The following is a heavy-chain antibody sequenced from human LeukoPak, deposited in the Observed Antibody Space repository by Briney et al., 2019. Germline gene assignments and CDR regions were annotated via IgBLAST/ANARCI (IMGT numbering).Heavy chain of an antibody. Sequence: SQTLSLTCTVSGGSISSGGYYWSWIRQHPGKGLEWIGYIYYSGSTYYNPSLKSRVTISVDTSKNQFSLKLSSVTAADTAVYYCVRDWNDGGPTHNWFVPWGQGTLVTVSS. CDR2: IYYSGST. CDR3: VRDWNDGGPTHNWFVP. J-gene: IGHJ5*02. CDR1: GGSISSGGYY. D-gene: IGHD1-1*01. V-gene: IGHV4-31*03.